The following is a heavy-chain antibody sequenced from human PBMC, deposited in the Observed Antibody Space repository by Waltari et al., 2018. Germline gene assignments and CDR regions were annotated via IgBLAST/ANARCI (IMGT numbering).Heavy chain of an antibody. CDR2: ISSSGSTI. CDR3: ARRGKGLAHYYYYYMDV. Sequence: AASGFTFSDYYMSWIRQAPGKGLEWVSYISSSGSTIYYADSVKGRFTISRDNAKNSLYLQMNSLRAEDTAVYYCARRGKGLAHYYYYYMDVWGKGTTVTVSS. V-gene: IGHV3-11*01. D-gene: IGHD3-3*02. CDR1: GFTFSDYY. J-gene: IGHJ6*03.